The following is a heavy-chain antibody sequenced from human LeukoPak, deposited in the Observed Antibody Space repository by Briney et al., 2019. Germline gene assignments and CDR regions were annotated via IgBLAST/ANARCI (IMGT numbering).Heavy chain of an antibody. D-gene: IGHD6-13*01. V-gene: IGHV3-23*01. Sequence: GGSLRLSCAASGFTFSTYAMTWVRQAPGKGLEWVSAISGSGGSTSYADSMVGRFTVSRDNSKNTLYLQMNSLRADDTAAYYCAKDQRAGGYTTTWTFDYWGQGTLVTVSS. CDR3: AKDQRAGGYTTTWTFDY. CDR1: GFTFSTYA. CDR2: ISGSGGST. J-gene: IGHJ4*02.